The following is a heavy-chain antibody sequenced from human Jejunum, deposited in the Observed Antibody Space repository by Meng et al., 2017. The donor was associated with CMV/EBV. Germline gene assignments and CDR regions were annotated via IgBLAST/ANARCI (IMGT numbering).Heavy chain of an antibody. Sequence: AAAGFSFSNAWWHRVRQAPGKGLVWVSRVNFDVSTTSYADSVKGRFTISRDNAKNTLYLQMNSLRAEDTAVYYCARPLTYDLDAFDIWGQGTMVTVSS. CDR2: VNFDVSTT. D-gene: IGHD3-3*01. J-gene: IGHJ3*02. CDR3: ARPLTYDLDAFDI. V-gene: IGHV3-74*01. CDR1: GFSFSNAW.